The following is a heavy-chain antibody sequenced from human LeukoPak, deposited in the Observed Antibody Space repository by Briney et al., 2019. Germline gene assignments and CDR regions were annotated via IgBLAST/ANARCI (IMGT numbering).Heavy chain of an antibody. Sequence: SETLSLTCAVYGGSFSGYYWSWIRQPPGKGLEWIGEINHSGSTNYNPSLKSRVTISVDTSKNQFSPKLSSVTAADTAVYYCARAWSRNLVATMESHRRGLYYYYGMDVWGQGTTVTVSS. CDR2: INHSGST. CDR1: GGSFSGYY. CDR3: ARAWSRNLVATMESHRRGLYYYYGMDV. V-gene: IGHV4-34*01. J-gene: IGHJ6*02. D-gene: IGHD5-12*01.